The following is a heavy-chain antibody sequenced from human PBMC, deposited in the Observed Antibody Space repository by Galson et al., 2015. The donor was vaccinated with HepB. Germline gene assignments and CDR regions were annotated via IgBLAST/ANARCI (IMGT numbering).Heavy chain of an antibody. CDR2: INPSGGST. Sequence: SVKVSCRASGYTFTSYYMHWVRQAPGQGLEWMGIINPSGGSTSYAQKFQGRVTMTRDTSTSTAYMELSSLRSEDTAVYYCASGLRPYYFDYWGQGTLVTVSS. J-gene: IGHJ4*02. CDR3: ASGLRPYYFDY. D-gene: IGHD5-12*01. V-gene: IGHV1-46*01. CDR1: GYTFTSYY.